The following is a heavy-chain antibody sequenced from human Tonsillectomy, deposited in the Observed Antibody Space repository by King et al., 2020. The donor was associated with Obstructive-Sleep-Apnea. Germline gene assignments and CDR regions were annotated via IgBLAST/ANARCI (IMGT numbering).Heavy chain of an antibody. Sequence: VQLVESGGGLVQPGGSLRLSCAASGFTFSDHYMDWVRQAPGKGLEWVGRTRNKDNSYTTEYAASVIGRFTNSRDDSKNSQYLQTNSRKTEDTAGYYCARDGAAYCGGDCYSYWYFDLWGRGTLVTVSS. CDR1: GFTFSDHY. CDR3: ARDGAAYCGGDCYSYWYFDL. D-gene: IGHD2-21*02. V-gene: IGHV3-72*01. CDR2: TRNKDNSYTT. J-gene: IGHJ2*01.